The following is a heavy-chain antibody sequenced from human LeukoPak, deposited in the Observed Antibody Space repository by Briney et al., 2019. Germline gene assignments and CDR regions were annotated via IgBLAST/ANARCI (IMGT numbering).Heavy chain of an antibody. V-gene: IGHV1-3*01. CDR3: ARDSGAVPAAMRRVKESYFDY. CDR2: INAGNGNT. D-gene: IGHD2-2*01. J-gene: IGHJ4*02. CDR1: GYTFTSYA. Sequence: ASVKVSCKASGYTFTSYAMHWVRQAPGQRLEWMGWINAGNGNTKYSQKFQGRVTITRDTSASTAYMELSSLRSEDTAVYYCARDSGAVPAAMRRVKESYFDYWGQGTLVTVSS.